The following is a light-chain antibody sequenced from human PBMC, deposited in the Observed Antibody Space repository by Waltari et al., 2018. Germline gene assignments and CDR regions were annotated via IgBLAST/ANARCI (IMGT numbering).Light chain of an antibody. CDR2: GHN. V-gene: IGLV1-40*01. CDR3: QSYDNSLGEF. CDR1: YSNIGSGSG. Sequence: QSFLTQPPSLSGAPGQPVTIPCSGDYSNIGSGSGVPWYRRLPGTSPQVLIYGHNNRPSGVPARFSGSRSGTSASLVITGLQAEDEGDYYCQSYDNSLGEFFGTGTKVTVL. J-gene: IGLJ1*01.